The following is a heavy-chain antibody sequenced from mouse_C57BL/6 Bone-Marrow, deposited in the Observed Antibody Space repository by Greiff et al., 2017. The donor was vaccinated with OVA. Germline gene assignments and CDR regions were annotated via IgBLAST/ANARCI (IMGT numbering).Heavy chain of an antibody. D-gene: IGHD1-1*01. J-gene: IGHJ3*01. CDR1: GYTFTSYG. V-gene: IGHV1-81*01. Sequence: QVQLQQSGAELARPGVSVKLSCKASGYTFTSYGISWVKQRTGQGLEWIGEIYPRSGNTYYNEKFKGKATLTADKSSSTAYMELRSLTSEDSAVYFCYYGSGAYWGQGTLVTVSA. CDR3: YYGSGAY. CDR2: IYPRSGNT.